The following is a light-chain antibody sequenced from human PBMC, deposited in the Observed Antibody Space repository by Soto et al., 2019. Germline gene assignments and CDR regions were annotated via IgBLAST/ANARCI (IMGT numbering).Light chain of an antibody. Sequence: EIVLTQSPGTLSLSLGERVTLSCRASQSVSSSYLAWYQQKPGQAPRLLIYAASSRATGIPDRFSGSGSGTDFTLTISRLEPEDFAVYYCQQYGSSPEWTFGQGTKVEIK. CDR2: AAS. V-gene: IGKV3-20*01. CDR3: QQYGSSPEWT. J-gene: IGKJ1*01. CDR1: QSVSSSY.